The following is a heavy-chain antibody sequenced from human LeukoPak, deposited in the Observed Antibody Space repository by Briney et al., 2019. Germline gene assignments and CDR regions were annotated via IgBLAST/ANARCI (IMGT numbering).Heavy chain of an antibody. V-gene: IGHV4-30-4*08. CDR2: MYYSGIT. CDR3: ARGIRAEENPIFDI. CDR1: GGSISSGGYY. J-gene: IGHJ3*02. Sequence: PSQTLSLTCTVSGGSISSGGYYWSWIRQPPGKGREWIGYMYYSGITYYNLSIRSRFTISVHTTKNQFSLKLSSVTAADTAVFYCARGIRAEENPIFDIWGQGTMVTVSS.